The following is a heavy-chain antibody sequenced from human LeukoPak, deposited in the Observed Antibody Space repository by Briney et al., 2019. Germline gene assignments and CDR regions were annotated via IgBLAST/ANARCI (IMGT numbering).Heavy chain of an antibody. V-gene: IGHV4-31*03. CDR1: GGSISSGGYY. D-gene: IGHD3-10*01. Sequence: SETLSLPCTVSGGSISSGGYYWSWIRQHPGQGLAWIGYIYYSGSTYYNPSLKSRVTISVDTSKNQFSLKLSSVTAADTAVYYCARKYYYGSRMGAYYFDYWGQGTLVTVSS. CDR3: ARKYYYGSRMGAYYFDY. J-gene: IGHJ4*02. CDR2: IYYSGST.